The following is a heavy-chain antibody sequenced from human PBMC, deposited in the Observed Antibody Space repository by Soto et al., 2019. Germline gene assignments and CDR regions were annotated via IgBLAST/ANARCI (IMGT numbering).Heavy chain of an antibody. CDR2: IKSKTDGGTT. CDR3: ATLTAAGSRGGAY. CDR1: GFTFSTAW. Sequence: EVQLVESGGGLVKPGGSLRLSYAASGFTFSTAWMSWVRQAPGKGLEWVGRIKSKTDGGTTDYAAPVKDRFTISRDDSKNTLYLKMNSLKTENPAVYSCATLTAAGSRGGAYWGQGTLLTVSS. V-gene: IGHV3-15*01. D-gene: IGHD6-13*01. J-gene: IGHJ4*02.